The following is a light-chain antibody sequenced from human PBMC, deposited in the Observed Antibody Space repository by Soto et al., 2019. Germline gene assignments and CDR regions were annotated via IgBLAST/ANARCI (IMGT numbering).Light chain of an antibody. CDR2: GAS. CDR3: QQYCISPRT. V-gene: IGKV3-20*01. Sequence: EIVLTQSPGTLSLSPGERATLSCRASQSVSSSYLAWYQQKPGQAPRLLIYGASSRATGIPDRFSGSGSGTDFTLTISRLEPEDFAVYYCQQYCISPRTFGQGTTVDIK. J-gene: IGKJ1*01. CDR1: QSVSSSY.